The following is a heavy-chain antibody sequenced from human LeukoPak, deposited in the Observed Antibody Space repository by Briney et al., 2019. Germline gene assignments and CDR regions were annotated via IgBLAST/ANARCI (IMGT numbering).Heavy chain of an antibody. CDR3: ARVDSSDYVLDY. V-gene: IGHV7-4-1*02. Sequence: ASVKVSCKASGYTFTRYGMNWVRQAPGQGLEWMGWINTNTGNPTYAQAFTGRFVLSLDTSVSTAYLRISSLKAEDTAVYYCARVDSSDYVLDYWSQGTLVTVSS. CDR2: INTNTGNP. J-gene: IGHJ4*02. CDR1: GYTFTRYG. D-gene: IGHD3-22*01.